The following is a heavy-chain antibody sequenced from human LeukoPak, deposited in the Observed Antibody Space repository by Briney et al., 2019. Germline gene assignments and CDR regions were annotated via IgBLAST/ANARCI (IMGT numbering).Heavy chain of an antibody. J-gene: IGHJ6*02. D-gene: IGHD3-3*01. CDR1: GFTFSSYA. CDR3: ARGPLYYDFWSAYYTDYYYGMDV. Sequence: GGSLRLSCAASGFTFSSYAMSWVRQAPGKGLEWVSAISGSGGSTYYADSVKGRFTISRDNAKNSLYLQMNSLRAEDTAVYYCARGPLYYDFWSAYYTDYYYGMDVWGQGTTVTVSS. CDR2: ISGSGGST. V-gene: IGHV3-23*01.